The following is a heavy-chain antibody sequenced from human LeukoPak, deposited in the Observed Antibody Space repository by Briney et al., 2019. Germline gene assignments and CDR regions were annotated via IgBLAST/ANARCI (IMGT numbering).Heavy chain of an antibody. Sequence: GGSLRLSCAASGFTFSSYWMSWVRQAPGKGLEWVANINQDGSEKYDVDSVKGRFTVSRDNAKNSLYLQVNSLRAEDTAVYYCARVSGGYKWAAFDIWGQGTMVTVSS. J-gene: IGHJ3*02. CDR3: ARVSGGYKWAAFDI. V-gene: IGHV3-7*04. CDR2: INQDGSEK. D-gene: IGHD5-24*01. CDR1: GFTFSSYW.